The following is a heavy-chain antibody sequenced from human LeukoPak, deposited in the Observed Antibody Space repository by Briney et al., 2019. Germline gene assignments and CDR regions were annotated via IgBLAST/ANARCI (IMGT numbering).Heavy chain of an antibody. CDR3: ARSNGWLDY. D-gene: IGHD4-11*01. CDR2: ISSSGSTI. J-gene: IGHJ4*02. V-gene: IGHV3-48*03. Sequence: PGGSLRLSCAASGFTFSSYEMDWVRQAPGKGLEWVSYISSSGSTIYYADSVKGRFTISRDNAKNSLYLQMNSLRAEDTAVYYCARSNGWLDYWRQGTLVTVSS. CDR1: GFTFSSYE.